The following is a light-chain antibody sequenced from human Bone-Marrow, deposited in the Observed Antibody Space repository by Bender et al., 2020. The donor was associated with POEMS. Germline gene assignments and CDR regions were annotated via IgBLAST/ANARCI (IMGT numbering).Light chain of an antibody. CDR2: QDT. CDR3: QSWGSNTAV. V-gene: IGLV3-1*01. CDR1: KLGEEY. Sequence: SYELTQPPSVSVSPGQTATITCSGEKLGEEYACWYQQKPGQSPVLVLYQDTKRPSGIPERFSGSTSGNTASLTISGTQTMDEADYYCQSWGSNTAVFGGGTKLTVL. J-gene: IGLJ2*01.